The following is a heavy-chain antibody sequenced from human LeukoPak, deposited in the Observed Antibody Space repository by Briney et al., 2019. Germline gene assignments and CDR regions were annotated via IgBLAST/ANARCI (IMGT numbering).Heavy chain of an antibody. Sequence: GGSLRLSCAASGFTFSSYSMNWVRQAPGKGLEWVSSISSSSSYIYYADSVKGRFTISRDNAKNSLYLQMNSLRAEDTAVYYCAREGDYDSSGYYQDEFDYWGRGTLVTVSS. CDR3: AREGDYDSSGYYQDEFDY. CDR1: GFTFSSYS. D-gene: IGHD3-22*01. J-gene: IGHJ4*02. V-gene: IGHV3-21*01. CDR2: ISSSSSYI.